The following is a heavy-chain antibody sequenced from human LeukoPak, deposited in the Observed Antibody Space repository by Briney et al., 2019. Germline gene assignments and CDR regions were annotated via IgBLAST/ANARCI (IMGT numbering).Heavy chain of an antibody. CDR1: GYTFTGYY. CDR2: IIPIVGTT. J-gene: IGHJ4*02. CDR3: ARGGYYYDSSGYSHLPDY. V-gene: IGHV1-69*13. D-gene: IGHD3-22*01. Sequence: ASVKVSCKASGYTFTGYYMHWVRQAPGQGLEWMGGIIPIVGTTNYAQMFQGRVTITADESTSTAYMELSSLRSEDTAVYYCARGGYYYDSSGYSHLPDYWGQGTLVTVSA.